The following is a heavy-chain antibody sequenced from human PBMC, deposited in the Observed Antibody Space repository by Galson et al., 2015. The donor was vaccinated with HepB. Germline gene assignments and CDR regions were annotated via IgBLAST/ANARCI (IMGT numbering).Heavy chain of an antibody. Sequence: CAISGDSVSSNSAAWNWIRQSPSRGLEWLGRTYYRPKWYNDYAVSVKSRITINPDTSKNQFSLQLNSVTPEGTAVYYCARAGLLYLGNYYYYGMDVWGQGTTVTVSS. V-gene: IGHV6-1*01. CDR3: ARAGLLYLGNYYYYGMDV. CDR1: GDSVSSNSAA. J-gene: IGHJ6*02. CDR2: TYYRPKWYN.